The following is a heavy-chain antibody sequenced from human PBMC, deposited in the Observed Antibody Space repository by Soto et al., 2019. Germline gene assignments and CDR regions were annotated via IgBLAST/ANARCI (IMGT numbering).Heavy chain of an antibody. Sequence: EVQLVESGGGLVKPGGSLRLSCAASGFTFSSYSMNWVRQAAGKGLEWVSSISSGSSYIYYADSVKGRFTISRDNAKNSLYLQMNSLRAEDTAVYYCARDANYYGSRTELYYMDVWGKGTTVTVSS. D-gene: IGHD3-10*01. J-gene: IGHJ6*03. CDR1: GFTFSSYS. V-gene: IGHV3-21*01. CDR3: ARDANYYGSRTELYYMDV. CDR2: ISSGSSYI.